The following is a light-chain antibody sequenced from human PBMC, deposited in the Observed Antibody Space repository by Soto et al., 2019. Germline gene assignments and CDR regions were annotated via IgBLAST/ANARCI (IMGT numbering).Light chain of an antibody. CDR3: SSYGGSNPVV. J-gene: IGLJ2*01. Sequence: QSALTQPPSASGSPGQSVTISCTGSSSDVGGYNYVSWYQQHPGKAPKLMIYEVSKRPSGVPDRLSGSKSGNTASLTVSGLQAEDEAHYYCSSYGGSNPVVFGGGTKLTVL. V-gene: IGLV2-8*01. CDR1: SSDVGGYNY. CDR2: EVS.